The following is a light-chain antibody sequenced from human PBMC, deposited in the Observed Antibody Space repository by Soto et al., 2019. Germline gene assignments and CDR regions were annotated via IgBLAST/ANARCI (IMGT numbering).Light chain of an antibody. CDR1: QGLISY. CDR3: QQLKSYPIT. CDR2: AAS. J-gene: IGKJ4*01. Sequence: DIQLTQSPSFLSASVGDRVTITSRAIQGLISYLSWYHQKPGKAPKLLIYAASTLQSGVPSRFSGSGPGTEFTLTISSLQPEDFATDYCQQLKSYPITSGGG. V-gene: IGKV1-9*01.